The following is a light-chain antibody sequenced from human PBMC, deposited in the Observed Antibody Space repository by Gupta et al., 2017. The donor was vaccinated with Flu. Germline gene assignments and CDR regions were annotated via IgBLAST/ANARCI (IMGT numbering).Light chain of an antibody. CDR1: RSNLGSNV. V-gene: IGLV1-47*01. Sequence: QSVLTQPPSMSGAPGQSIIISCSGSRSNLGSNVVYWYQQVPGRAPKLVIHTSDQRPSGFPDRFSGSKSGTSASLAISGLRSEDEADYYCAAWDDSLSGYVFASGTKGTVL. J-gene: IGLJ1*01. CDR3: AAWDDSLSGYV. CDR2: TSD.